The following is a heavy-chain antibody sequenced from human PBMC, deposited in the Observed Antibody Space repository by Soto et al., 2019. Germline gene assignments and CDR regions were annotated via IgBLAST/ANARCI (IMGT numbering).Heavy chain of an antibody. CDR3: AASYDSGFDP. J-gene: IGHJ5*02. D-gene: IGHD5-12*01. V-gene: IGHV1-18*04. CDR2: IRPDNGDT. Sequence: QLPLVQSGAEVERPGASVRVSCKAYGYAFSKYGISWIRQAHGQGLEWMGWIRPDNGDTNYAQKLQGRVTMTTDTSSNTAYMELRSLRSDDTAVYYCAASYDSGFDPWGQGTLVSVSS. CDR1: GYAFSKYG.